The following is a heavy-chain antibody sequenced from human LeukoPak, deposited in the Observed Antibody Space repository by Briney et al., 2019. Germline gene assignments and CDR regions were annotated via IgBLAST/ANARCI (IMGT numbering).Heavy chain of an antibody. V-gene: IGHV1-69*04. D-gene: IGHD6-19*01. CDR2: IIPILGIA. J-gene: IGHJ6*02. CDR3: AREASPSGAEGAYYYYGMDV. CDR1: VYMFTDYY. Sequence: GASVKVSCKASVYMFTDYYIHWVRQAPGQGLEWMGRIIPILGIANYAQKFQGRVTITADKSTSTAYMELSSLRSEDTAVYYCAREASPSGAEGAYYYYGMDVWGQGTTVTVSS.